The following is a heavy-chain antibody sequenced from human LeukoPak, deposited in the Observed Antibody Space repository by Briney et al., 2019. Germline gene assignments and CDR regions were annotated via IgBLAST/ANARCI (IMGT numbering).Heavy chain of an antibody. Sequence: ASVKVSCKAFGYTFTSNYMHWVRQAPGQGPEWMGVISPSGGSTTYAQKFQGRVTLTRDMSTSTDYLELSSLRSEDTAVYYCARDSHYCSSTSCYPQYYYYYMDVWGKGTTVTVSS. CDR3: ARDSHYCSSTSCYPQYYYYYMDV. CDR1: GYTFTSNY. CDR2: ISPSGGST. J-gene: IGHJ6*03. D-gene: IGHD2-2*01. V-gene: IGHV1-46*01.